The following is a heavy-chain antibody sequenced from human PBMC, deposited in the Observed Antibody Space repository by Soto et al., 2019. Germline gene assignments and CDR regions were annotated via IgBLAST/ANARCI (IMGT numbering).Heavy chain of an antibody. D-gene: IGHD3-9*01. Sequence: PGESLKIYCKGSGYSFTSYWIGWVRQMPGKGLEWMGIIYPGDSDTRYSPSFQGQVTISADKSISTAYLQWSSLKASDTAMYYCARPGTGSQYYDILTGYPIYYYGMDVWGQGTTVTVSS. J-gene: IGHJ6*02. CDR2: IYPGDSDT. CDR1: GYSFTSYW. V-gene: IGHV5-51*01. CDR3: ARPGTGSQYYDILTGYPIYYYGMDV.